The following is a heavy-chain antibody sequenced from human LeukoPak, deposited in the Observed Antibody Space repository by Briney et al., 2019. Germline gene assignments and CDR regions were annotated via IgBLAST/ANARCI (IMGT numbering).Heavy chain of an antibody. CDR1: GYTFTGYY. Sequence: ASVKVSCKAPGYTFTGYYMHWVRQAPGQGLEWVGWINANSGSTNYAQKFQGRVTMTRDTSISTAYMELNRLRSDDTAVYYCARDSGITVAGAYYFYTMDVWGQGTTVTVSS. CDR3: ARDSGITVAGAYYFYTMDV. D-gene: IGHD6-19*01. V-gene: IGHV1-2*02. J-gene: IGHJ6*02. CDR2: INANSGST.